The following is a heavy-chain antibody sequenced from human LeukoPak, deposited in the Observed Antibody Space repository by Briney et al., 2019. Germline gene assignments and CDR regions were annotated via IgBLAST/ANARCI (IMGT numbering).Heavy chain of an antibody. CDR2: IDPTDSYT. CDR1: GYSFTSYW. J-gene: IGHJ4*02. CDR3: ARHLSDITSSPNY. Sequence: GESLKISCKGSGYSFTSYWISWVRQMPGKGLEWMGRIDPTDSYTNYSPSFQGHVTMSVDKSISTAYLQWTSLKASDTAMYYCARHLSDITSSPNYWGPGTLVTVSS. D-gene: IGHD2-2*01. V-gene: IGHV5-10-1*01.